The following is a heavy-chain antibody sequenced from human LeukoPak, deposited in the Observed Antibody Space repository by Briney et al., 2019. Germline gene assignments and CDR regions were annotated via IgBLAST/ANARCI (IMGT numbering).Heavy chain of an antibody. V-gene: IGHV4-59*01. J-gene: IGHJ6*03. CDR3: AREIVLMMSDVASPYYMDV. CDR2: VYSGGTT. D-gene: IGHD3-16*01. Sequence: SETLSLTCTVSGGSISSYYWSWIRQPPGRGLEWIGHVYSGGTTEYSPSLKGRVTISLDASNNKVSLSLTSSTAADTAVYYCAREIVLMMSDVASPYYMDVWGRGTTVTVAS. CDR1: GGSISSYY.